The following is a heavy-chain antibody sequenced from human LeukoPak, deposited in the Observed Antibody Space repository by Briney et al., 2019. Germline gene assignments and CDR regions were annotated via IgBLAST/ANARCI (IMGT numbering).Heavy chain of an antibody. D-gene: IGHD3-9*01. J-gene: IGHJ3*02. V-gene: IGHV1-69*13. CDR3: ARADYDILTVDAFDI. Sequence: SVKVSCKASGGTFSSYAISWVRQAPGQGLEWMGGIIPIFGTANYAQKFQGRVTITADESTSTAYMELSSLRSEDTAVYYCARADYDILTVDAFDIWGQGTMVTVSS. CDR2: IIPIFGTA. CDR1: GGTFSSYA.